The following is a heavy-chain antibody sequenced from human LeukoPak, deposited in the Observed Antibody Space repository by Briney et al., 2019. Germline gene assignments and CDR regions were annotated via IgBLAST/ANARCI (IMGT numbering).Heavy chain of an antibody. CDR2: IYSGGST. V-gene: IGHV3-66*01. CDR3: ASYRYNWNDRSDYYFDY. CDR1: GFTVSSNY. J-gene: IGHJ4*02. Sequence: GGSLRLSCAASGFTVSSNYMSWVRQAPGKGLEWVSVIYSGGSTYYADSVKGRFTISRDNSKNTLYLQMNSLRAEDTAVYYCASYRYNWNDRSDYYFDYWGQGTLVTVSS. D-gene: IGHD1-1*01.